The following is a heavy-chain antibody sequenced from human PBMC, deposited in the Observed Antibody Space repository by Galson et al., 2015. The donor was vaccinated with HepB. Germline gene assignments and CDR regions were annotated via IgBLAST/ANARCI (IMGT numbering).Heavy chain of an antibody. CDR3: ARDGGGYSSSWYYFDY. CDR1: GFTFSDYY. Sequence: SLRLSCAASGFTFSDYYMSWIRQAPGKGLEWVSYISSSSSYKNYADSVKGRFTISRDNAKNSLYLQMNSLRAEETAVYYCARDGGGYSSSWYYFDYWGQGTLVTVSS. D-gene: IGHD6-13*01. CDR2: ISSSSSYK. J-gene: IGHJ4*02. V-gene: IGHV3-11*06.